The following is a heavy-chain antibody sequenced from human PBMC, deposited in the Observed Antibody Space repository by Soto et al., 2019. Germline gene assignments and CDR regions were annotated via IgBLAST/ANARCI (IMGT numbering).Heavy chain of an antibody. D-gene: IGHD2-21*01. CDR3: ARDCTYCGGGTGLDAFDI. V-gene: IGHV1-3*01. J-gene: IGHJ3*02. CDR2: INAGMRWINAGNGNT. CDR1: GYTFNIYG. Sequence: GASVKVSCKASGYTFNIYGLHWVRQAPGQRLEWMGWINAGMRWINAGNGNTKYSQKFQGRVTITRDTSASTAFMELSSLKSEDTAVYYCARDCTYCGGGTGLDAFDIWGQGTMVTVS.